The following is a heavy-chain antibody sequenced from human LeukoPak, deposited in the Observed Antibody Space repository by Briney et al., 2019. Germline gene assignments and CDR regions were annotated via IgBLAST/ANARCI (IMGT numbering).Heavy chain of an antibody. CDR1: GFTFSSYG. J-gene: IGHJ4*02. V-gene: IGHV3-33*06. CDR3: AKDRRDRTNGVCYKYFDY. CDR2: IWYDGSNK. D-gene: IGHD2-8*01. Sequence: PGRSLRLSCAASGFTFSSYGMHWVRQAPGKGLEWVAVIWYDGSNKYYADSVKGRFTISRDNSKNTLYLQMNSLRAEDTAVYYCAKDRRDRTNGVCYKYFDYWGQGTLVTVSS.